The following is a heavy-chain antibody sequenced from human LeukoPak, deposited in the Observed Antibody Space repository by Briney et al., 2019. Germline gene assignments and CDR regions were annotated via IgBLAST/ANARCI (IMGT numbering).Heavy chain of an antibody. J-gene: IGHJ6*03. Sequence: SVKVSCKASGGTFSSYAISWVRQAPGQGLEWMGRIIPIFGTANYAQKFQGRVTITTDEYTSTAYMELSSLRSEDTAVYYCAREVTVTTLWHYYYYMDVWGKGTTVTVSS. CDR3: AREVTVTTLWHYYYYMDV. CDR1: GGTFSSYA. V-gene: IGHV1-69*05. CDR2: IIPIFGTA. D-gene: IGHD4-17*01.